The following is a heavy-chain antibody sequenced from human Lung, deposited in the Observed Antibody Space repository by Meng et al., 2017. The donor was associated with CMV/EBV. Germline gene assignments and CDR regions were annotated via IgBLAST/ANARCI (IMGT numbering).Heavy chain of an antibody. V-gene: IGHV7-4-1*02. CDR3: ARWNGRDRNLDY. J-gene: IGHJ4*02. CDR1: GYTFTSHA. CDR2: IITDTGVP. D-gene: IGHD1-1*01. Sequence: QGQLVQSGSGLKKPGASVTVSCKASGYTFTSHAINWARQTPGQGLEWMGWIITDTGVPTYDQAFTGRFVFSLDTSVSTTYLQISSLKAEDTAVYFCARWNGRDRNLDYWGQGTLVTVSS.